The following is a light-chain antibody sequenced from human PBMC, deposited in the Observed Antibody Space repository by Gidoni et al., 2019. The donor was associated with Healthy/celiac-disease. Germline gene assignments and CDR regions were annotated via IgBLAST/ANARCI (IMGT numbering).Light chain of an antibody. CDR2: AAS. CDR1: QSISSY. V-gene: IGKV1-39*01. CDR3: QQSYSTPRT. J-gene: IGKJ1*01. Sequence: IQMIQSPPSLSASVDARVTITCRSSQSISSYLNWYQQKPGKAPKLLVYAASSLQSGVPSRFSGSGAGTDFTLTIRRLQPEDFATYYCQQSYSTPRTFGQGTKVEIK.